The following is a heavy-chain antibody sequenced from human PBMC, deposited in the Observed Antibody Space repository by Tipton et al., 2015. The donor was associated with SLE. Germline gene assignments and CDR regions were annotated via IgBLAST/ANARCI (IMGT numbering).Heavy chain of an antibody. V-gene: IGHV4-39*07. J-gene: IGHJ5*02. CDR2: IYYSGST. D-gene: IGHD4-23*01. CDR3: ARGGTGDGRNPFDP. CDR1: GGSISSDYYY. Sequence: TLSLTCTFSGGSISSDYYYWGWIRQPPGKGLEWIGSIYYSGSTYYNPSLKSRVTMSVDTSKNQFSLNLRSVTAADTAVYYCARGGTGDGRNPFDPWGQGTLVTVSS.